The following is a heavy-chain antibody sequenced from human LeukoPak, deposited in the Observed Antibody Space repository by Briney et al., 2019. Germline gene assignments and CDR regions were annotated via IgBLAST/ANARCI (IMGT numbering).Heavy chain of an antibody. CDR1: GFSFRSYA. D-gene: IGHD3-22*01. CDR3: ARGPSVVITHFDY. Sequence: GGSLRLSCAASGFSFRSYAMHWVRQAPGSGLEWMAVVSYDGSNKYYADSVKGRFTISRDNSKNTVHLQMNSLRAGDTAVYYCARGPSVVITHFDYWGQGTLVTVSS. J-gene: IGHJ4*02. V-gene: IGHV3-30-3*01. CDR2: VSYDGSNK.